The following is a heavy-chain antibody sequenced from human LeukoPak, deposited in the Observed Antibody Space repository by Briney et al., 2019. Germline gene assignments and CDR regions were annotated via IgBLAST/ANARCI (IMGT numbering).Heavy chain of an antibody. V-gene: IGHV3-23*01. D-gene: IGHD5-24*01. J-gene: IGHJ3*01. CDR2: IGASGEST. CDR1: GFTFSVAA. CDR3: AKDIQLST. Sequence: GGSLRLSCAASGFTFSVAAMTWVRQAPGKGLEWVSPIGASGESTYYADSVKGRFTISRDNSKNTLSLQMNSLRVEDTAMYFCAKDIQLSTRGLGTMVTVSS.